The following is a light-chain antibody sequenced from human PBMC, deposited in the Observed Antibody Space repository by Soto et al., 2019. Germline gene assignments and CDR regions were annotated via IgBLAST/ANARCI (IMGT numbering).Light chain of an antibody. J-gene: IGLJ3*02. V-gene: IGLV2-14*01. CDR2: EVT. CDR3: SSYTTVRTLV. Sequence: QSALTQPASLSGSPGQSITISCTGTSSDIGGSKYVSWYQQHPGKAPKLMIYEVTYRPSGVSDRFSGSKSGNTASLTVSGLQTEDEADYYCSSYTTVRTLVFGEGTKVTVL. CDR1: SSDIGGSKY.